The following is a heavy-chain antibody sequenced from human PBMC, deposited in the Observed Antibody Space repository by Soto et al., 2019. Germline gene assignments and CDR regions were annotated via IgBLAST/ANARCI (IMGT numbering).Heavy chain of an antibody. J-gene: IGHJ4*02. CDR1: NGSFSKYY. Sequence: QLQQWGAGLLKPSETLSLTCAVYNGSFSKYYWNWIRQSPGKGLEWIGEINQSGATNYKPSLKSRVTIAVDTSKNQFSLKLKSLTAADTAVYYCARGYYYASGSSFPYWGQGTLVTVSS. CDR3: ARGYYYASGSSFPY. CDR2: INQSGAT. V-gene: IGHV4-34*01. D-gene: IGHD3-10*01.